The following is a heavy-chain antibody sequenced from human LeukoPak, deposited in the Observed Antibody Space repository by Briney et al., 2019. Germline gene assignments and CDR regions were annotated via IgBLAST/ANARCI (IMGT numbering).Heavy chain of an antibody. D-gene: IGHD1-26*01. J-gene: IGHJ4*02. Sequence: SETLSLTCSVSGGPVLSAYWTWIRQPPGKGLEWIGYIYYSGSTNYNPSLKSRVTISVDTSKNQFSLKLSSVTAADTAVYYCARLVVGATRNFDYWGQGTLVTVSS. CDR2: IYYSGST. CDR3: ARLVVGATRNFDY. CDR1: GGPVLSAY. V-gene: IGHV4-59*08.